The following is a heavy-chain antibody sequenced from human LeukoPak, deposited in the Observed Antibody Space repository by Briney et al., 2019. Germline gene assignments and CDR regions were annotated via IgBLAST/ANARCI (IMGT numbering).Heavy chain of an antibody. CDR1: GYTFTSYG. CDR3: AREGIQVWLPDSY. CDR2: ISGYNGNT. V-gene: IGHV1-18*01. J-gene: IGHJ4*02. D-gene: IGHD5-18*01. Sequence: GASVKVSCKTSGYTFTSYGISRVRQAPGQGLKWMGWISGYNGNTNYAQKFQGRVTMTTDTSTSTAYIELRSLRSDDTAVYYCAREGIQVWLPDSYWGQGTLVTVSS.